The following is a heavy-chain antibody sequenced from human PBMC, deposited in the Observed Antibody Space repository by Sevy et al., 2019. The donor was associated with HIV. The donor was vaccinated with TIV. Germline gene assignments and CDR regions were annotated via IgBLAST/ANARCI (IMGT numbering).Heavy chain of an antibody. V-gene: IGHV1-2*02. J-gene: IGHJ6*02. CDR2: INPKNDVT. Sequence: ASVKVSCKASGYSFTDYYMHWVRQAPGQGLEWMAWINPKNDVTNYAQKFQGRVTMTRETSTSTAFMELTRLRSDETAVYYCARARIVTTVYYYYGMDVWGQGTTVTVSS. CDR3: ARARIVTTVYYYYGMDV. D-gene: IGHD3-22*01. CDR1: GYSFTDYY.